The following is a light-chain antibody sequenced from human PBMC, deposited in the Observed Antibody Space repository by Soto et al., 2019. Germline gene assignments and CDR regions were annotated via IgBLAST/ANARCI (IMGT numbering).Light chain of an antibody. CDR3: QQYGNSPLT. Sequence: EIVLTQSPGTLSLSPGERATLSCRASQSVRSTYLAWYQQKPGQAPRLLIYGASSRDTGIPDRFSGSGSGTDFTLTISRLEPEDFAVYYCQQYGNSPLTFGGGTKVEIK. CDR2: GAS. J-gene: IGKJ4*01. CDR1: QSVRSTY. V-gene: IGKV3-20*01.